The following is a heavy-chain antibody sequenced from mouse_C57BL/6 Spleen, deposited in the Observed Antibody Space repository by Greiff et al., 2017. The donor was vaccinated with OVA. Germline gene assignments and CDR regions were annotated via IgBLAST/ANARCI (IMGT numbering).Heavy chain of an antibody. CDR2: IYPGDGDT. D-gene: IGHD4-1*01. CDR3: ARLGDWYCDV. Sequence: QVQLQQSGAELVKPGASVKISCKASGYAFSSYWMNWVKQRPGKGLEWIGQIYPGDGDTNYNGKFTGKATLTAAKSSSTAYMQLSSLTSEDSAVYFCARLGDWYCDVWGTGTTGTVSS. CDR1: GYAFSSYW. J-gene: IGHJ1*03. V-gene: IGHV1-80*01.